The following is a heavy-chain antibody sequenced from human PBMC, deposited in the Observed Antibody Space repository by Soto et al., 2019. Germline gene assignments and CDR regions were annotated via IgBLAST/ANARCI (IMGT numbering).Heavy chain of an antibody. CDR1: GGSISSGGYY. D-gene: IGHD2-15*01. Sequence: QVQLQESGPGLVKPSQTLSLTCTVSGGSISSGGYYWSWIRQHPGKGLEWIGYIYYSGSTSYNPYIKSRVTISVDTSKNQFSLKLSYVTAADTAVYYCARSVWGAATLSEYYFDYWGQGTLVTVSS. V-gene: IGHV4-31*03. CDR2: IYYSGST. CDR3: ARSVWGAATLSEYYFDY. J-gene: IGHJ4*02.